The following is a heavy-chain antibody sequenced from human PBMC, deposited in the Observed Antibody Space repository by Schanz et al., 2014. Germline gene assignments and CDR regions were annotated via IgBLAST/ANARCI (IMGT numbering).Heavy chain of an antibody. CDR1: GYTFTSYY. CDR3: ARDGEAAAGCDY. CDR2: INPSGGST. V-gene: IGHV1-46*03. D-gene: IGHD6-13*01. J-gene: IGHJ4*02. Sequence: QGQLVQSGAEVKKPGASVKVSCKASGYTFTSYYMHWVRQAPGQGLEWMGIINPSGGSTSYAQKCQGRVTMTRDTSTSTVYMELSSLRSEDTAVYYCARDGEAAAGCDYWGQGTLXTVSS.